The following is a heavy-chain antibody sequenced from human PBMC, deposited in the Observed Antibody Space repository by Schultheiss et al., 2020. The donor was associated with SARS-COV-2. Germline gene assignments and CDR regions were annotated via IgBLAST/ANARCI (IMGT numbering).Heavy chain of an antibody. CDR2: ISGSGGST. CDR1: GFTFSSYA. Sequence: GESLKISCAASGFTFSSYAMSWVRQAPGKGLEWVSAISGSGGSTYYADSVKGRFTISRDNSKNTLYLQMNSLRAEDTAVYYCAKRRRYCSSTSCPGLQYYYYGMDVWGQGTTVTVSS. V-gene: IGHV3-23*01. J-gene: IGHJ6*02. D-gene: IGHD2-2*01. CDR3: AKRRRYCSSTSCPGLQYYYYGMDV.